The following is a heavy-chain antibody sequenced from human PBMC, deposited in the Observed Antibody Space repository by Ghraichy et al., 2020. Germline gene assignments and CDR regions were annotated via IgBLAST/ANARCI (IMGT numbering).Heavy chain of an antibody. CDR1: GFTFSGYN. V-gene: IGHV3-48*02. Sequence: GGSLRLSCVGSGFTFSGYNMNWVRQSPGKGLEWVSYITSSSRSIFYVDSVKGRFTISRDNAQNSLYLQRNSLRDEDTAVYYCARASRVVRFYYYDGRDVCGQGTTVTVS. CDR3: ARASRVVRFYYYDGRDV. CDR2: ITSSSRSI. D-gene: IGHD4-23*01. J-gene: IGHJ6*02.